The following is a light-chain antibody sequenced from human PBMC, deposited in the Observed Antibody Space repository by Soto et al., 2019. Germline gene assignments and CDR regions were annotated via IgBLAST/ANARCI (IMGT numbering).Light chain of an antibody. CDR1: ESVSRN. CDR2: GAS. Sequence: EIVVTQSPVTLSVSPGERVTLSCRASESVSRNLAWYQQKPGQTPRLLIYGASTRATGVPARFSGSGSGTDFILAITSLQSEDFAVYYCQQYWHWPRTFGQGTKWIS. V-gene: IGKV3-15*01. CDR3: QQYWHWPRT. J-gene: IGKJ1*01.